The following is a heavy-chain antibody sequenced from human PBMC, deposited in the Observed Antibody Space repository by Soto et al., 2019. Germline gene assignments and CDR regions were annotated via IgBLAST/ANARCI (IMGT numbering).Heavy chain of an antibody. CDR1: GGSISSYY. Sequence: QVQLQESGPGLVKPSETLSLTCTVSGGSISSYYWSWIRQPPGKGLEWIGYTYYSGSTNYNPSLQRRVTISVDTAKNQVSLELSSGTAADTAVYYCARGWGLVFDYWGQGTLVTVSS. J-gene: IGHJ4*02. CDR3: ARGWGLVFDY. D-gene: IGHD2-21*02. V-gene: IGHV4-59*01. CDR2: TYYSGST.